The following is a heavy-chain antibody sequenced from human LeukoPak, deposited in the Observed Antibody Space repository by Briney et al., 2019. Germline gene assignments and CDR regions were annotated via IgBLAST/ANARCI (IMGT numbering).Heavy chain of an antibody. V-gene: IGHV4-61*08. Sequence: SETLSLTCTVSGGSISSGGYYWSWIRQPPGKGLEWIGYIYYSGSTNYNPSLKSRVTISVDTSKNQFSLKLSSVTAADTAVYYCARVSFGWLQPFDYWGQGTLVTVSS. CDR1: GGSISSGGYY. CDR2: IYYSGST. D-gene: IGHD5-24*01. CDR3: ARVSFGWLQPFDY. J-gene: IGHJ4*02.